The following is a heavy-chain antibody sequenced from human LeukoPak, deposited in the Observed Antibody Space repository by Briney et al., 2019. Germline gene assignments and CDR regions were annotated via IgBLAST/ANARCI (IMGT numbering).Heavy chain of an antibody. Sequence: GGSLRLSCAASGFTFDDYAMHWVRQAPGKGLEWVSGISWNGGSIGYTDSVEGRFTISRDNAKNSLYLQMNSLRAEDTALYYCAKGYCSSTSCYMVDYWGQGTLVTVSS. CDR1: GFTFDDYA. V-gene: IGHV3-9*01. J-gene: IGHJ4*02. D-gene: IGHD2-2*02. CDR2: ISWNGGSI. CDR3: AKGYCSSTSCYMVDY.